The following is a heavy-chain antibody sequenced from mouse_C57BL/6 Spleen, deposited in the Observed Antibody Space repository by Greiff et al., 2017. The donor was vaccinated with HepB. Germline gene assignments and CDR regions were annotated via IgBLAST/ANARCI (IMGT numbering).Heavy chain of an antibody. Sequence: DVQLQESGPGLVKPSQSLSLTCSVTGYSITSGYYWNWIRQFPGNKLEWMGYISYDGSNNYNPSLKNRISITRDTSKNQFFLKLNSVTTEDTATYYWARERRLGGFFDVWGTGTTVTVSS. CDR3: ARERRLGGFFDV. CDR1: GYSITSGYY. D-gene: IGHD1-1*01. V-gene: IGHV3-6*01. CDR2: ISYDGSN. J-gene: IGHJ1*03.